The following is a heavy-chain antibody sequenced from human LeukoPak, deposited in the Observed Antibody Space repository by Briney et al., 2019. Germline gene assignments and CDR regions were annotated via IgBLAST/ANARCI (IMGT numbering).Heavy chain of an antibody. CDR3: ARGSGTFAWAPPGY. D-gene: IGHD2-15*01. V-gene: IGHV4-31*03. CDR1: GGSISGYY. J-gene: IGHJ4*02. CDR2: IYYSGST. Sequence: SETLSLTCTVSGGSISGYYWSWIRQHPGKGLEWIGYIYYSGSTYYNPSLKSRVTISVDTSKNQFSLNLSSVTAADTAVYYCARGSGTFAWAPPGYWGQGTLVTVSS.